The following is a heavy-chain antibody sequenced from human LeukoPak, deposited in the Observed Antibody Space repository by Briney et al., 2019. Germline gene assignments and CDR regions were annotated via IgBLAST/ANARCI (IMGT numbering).Heavy chain of an antibody. CDR2: ISAYNGNT. CDR1: GYTLTSYG. Sequence: ASVKVSCKASGYTLTSYGISWVRQAPGQGLEWMGWISAYNGNTNYAQKLQGRVTMTTDTSTSTAYMELRSLRSEDTAVYYCARDQTPAHYYDSSGYDYWGQGTLVTVST. CDR3: ARDQTPAHYYDSSGYDY. D-gene: IGHD3-22*01. J-gene: IGHJ4*02. V-gene: IGHV1-18*01.